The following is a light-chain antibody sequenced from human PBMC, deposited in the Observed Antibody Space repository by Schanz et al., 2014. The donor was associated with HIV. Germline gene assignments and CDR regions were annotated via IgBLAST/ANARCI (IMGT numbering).Light chain of an antibody. CDR2: NTY. J-gene: IGLJ1*01. CDR3: VSYRRSSTYV. Sequence: QSVLTQPPSASGTPGQRVTISCSGSSSNIGSNCVNWYQQLPGTAPKLLIYNTYHRPSGVPDRFSGSESGNTASLTVSGLQAEDEADYYCVSYRRSSTYVFGTGTKVTVL. V-gene: IGLV1-44*01. CDR1: SSNIGSNC.